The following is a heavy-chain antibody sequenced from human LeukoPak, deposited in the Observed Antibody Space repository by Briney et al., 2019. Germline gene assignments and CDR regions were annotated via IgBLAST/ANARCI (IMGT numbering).Heavy chain of an antibody. CDR1: GSTFSGYG. V-gene: IGHV3-21*01. D-gene: IGHD3-10*01. Sequence: PGPSLRLSYAASGSTFSGYGMISVRAAPGKRMEWVSSISSSSSYIYYADPVKGRFTISRDNAKNSLYLQMNSLRAEDTAVYYCARVTGAPRYYYMDVWGKGTTVTVSS. CDR2: ISSSSSYI. CDR3: ARVTGAPRYYYMDV. J-gene: IGHJ6*03.